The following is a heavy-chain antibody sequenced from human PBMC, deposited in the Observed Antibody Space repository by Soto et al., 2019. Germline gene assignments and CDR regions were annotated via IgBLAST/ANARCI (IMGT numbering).Heavy chain of an antibody. CDR2: IWYDGSNK. CDR3: ARTAAGRYGMDV. V-gene: IGHV3-33*01. Sequence: AGGSLRLSCAASGFTFISYGMHWVRQAPGKGLEWVAVIWYDGSNKYYADSVKGRFTISRDNSKNTLYLQMNSLRAEDTAVYYCARTAAGRYGMDVWGQGTTVTVSS. D-gene: IGHD6-13*01. J-gene: IGHJ6*02. CDR1: GFTFISYG.